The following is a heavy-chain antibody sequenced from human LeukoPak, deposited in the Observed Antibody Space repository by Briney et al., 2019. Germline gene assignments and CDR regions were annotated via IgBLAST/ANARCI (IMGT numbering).Heavy chain of an antibody. CDR1: GGSFSGYY. J-gene: IGHJ4*02. V-gene: IGHV4-34*01. Sequence: PSETLSLTCAVYGGSFSGYYWSWIRQPPGKGLEWIGEINHSGSTNYNPSLKSRVTISVDTSKNQFSLKLSSVTAADTAVYYCARSVMFGRRATATPLDYWGQGTLVTVSS. CDR2: INHSGST. D-gene: IGHD2-15*01. CDR3: ARSVMFGRRATATPLDY.